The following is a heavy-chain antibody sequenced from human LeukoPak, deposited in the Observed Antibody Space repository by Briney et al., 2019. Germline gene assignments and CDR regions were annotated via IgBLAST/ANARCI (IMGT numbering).Heavy chain of an antibody. CDR2: IYHSGST. V-gene: IGHV4-30-2*01. D-gene: IGHD3-22*01. CDR1: GVSISSGGYS. Sequence: PSETLSLTCAVSGVSISSGGYSWRWIRQPPGKGLEWIGYIYHSGSTYYNPSLKSRVTISVDRSKNQFSLKLSSVTAADTAVYYCARGTYYYDSSGYYFDYWGQGTLVTVSS. J-gene: IGHJ4*02. CDR3: ARGTYYYDSSGYYFDY.